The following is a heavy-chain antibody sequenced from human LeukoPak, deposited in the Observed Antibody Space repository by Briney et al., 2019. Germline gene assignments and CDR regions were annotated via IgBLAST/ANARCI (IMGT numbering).Heavy chain of an antibody. V-gene: IGHV4-59*12. CDR2: ISSTASP. J-gene: IGHJ4*02. CDR1: GGSISTYY. CDR3: ARMPNYDSSGYFGDFDY. D-gene: IGHD3-22*01. Sequence: SETLSLTCTVSGGSISTYYWSWIRQSPGKGLEWIGYISSTASPDYSPSLKSRVTISIDTSNNQFSLKLRSVTAADTAVYYCARMPNYDSSGYFGDFDYWGQGTLVTVSS.